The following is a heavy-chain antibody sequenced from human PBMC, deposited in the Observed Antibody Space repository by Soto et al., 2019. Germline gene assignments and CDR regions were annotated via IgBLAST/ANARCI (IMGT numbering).Heavy chain of an antibody. V-gene: IGHV1-18*01. J-gene: IGHJ4*02. CDR2: ISIYNGNT. CDR1: GYTFTSYG. Sequence: ASVKVSCKASGYTFTSYGINWVRQAPGQGLEWMGWISIYNGNTDYAQKLQGRVTMTTDTSTSTAYMELRSLRSDDTAVYYCARGYYYDSSGYYTYWGQGTLVTVS. CDR3: ARGYYYDSSGYYTY. D-gene: IGHD3-22*01.